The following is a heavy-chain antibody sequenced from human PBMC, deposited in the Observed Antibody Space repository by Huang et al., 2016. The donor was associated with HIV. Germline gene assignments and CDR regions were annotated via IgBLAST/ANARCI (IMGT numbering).Heavy chain of an antibody. CDR3: ARGTRPTGLWYFDL. V-gene: IGHV3-74*01. CDR2: INGDGSST. CDR1: GFTFSSYW. J-gene: IGHJ2*01. Sequence: EVQLVESGGGLVQPGGSLRLSCAASGFTFSSYWMHWVRQAPGKGLGWGSRINGDGSSTNYADSVKGRFTISRDNAKNKLYVQVNSLRAEDTAVYYCARGTRPTGLWYFDLWGRGTLVIVSS. D-gene: IGHD1-1*01.